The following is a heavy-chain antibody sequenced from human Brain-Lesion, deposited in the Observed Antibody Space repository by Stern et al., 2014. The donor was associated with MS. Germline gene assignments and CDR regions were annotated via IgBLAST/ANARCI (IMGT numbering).Heavy chain of an antibody. J-gene: IGHJ4*02. Sequence: VQLVQSGPGLVKPSQTLSLTCTVSGGSINSGDYHWTWIRQPPGKGLEWIGFITYSGTTYYKPSLQRRLTISVDTSKNQFSLKLRSVTAGDTAVYYCARSTVSAEYYFDYWGQGTLVTVYS. D-gene: IGHD4-11*01. CDR1: GGSINSGDYH. CDR2: ITYSGTT. V-gene: IGHV4-30-4*01. CDR3: ARSTVSAEYYFDY.